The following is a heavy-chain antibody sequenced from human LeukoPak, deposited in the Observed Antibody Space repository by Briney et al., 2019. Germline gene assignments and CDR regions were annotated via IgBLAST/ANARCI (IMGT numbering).Heavy chain of an antibody. Sequence: SQTLSLTCTVSGGSISSNSYYWGWIRQPPGKGLDWIGSIYYSGSTYYNPSLKSRVTISVDTYKNQFSLKLSSVTAADTAMYYCARLPNSGSYLGHLDIWGQGTMVTVSS. V-gene: IGHV4-39*01. CDR2: IYYSGST. CDR1: GGSISSNSYY. CDR3: ARLPNSGSYLGHLDI. J-gene: IGHJ3*02. D-gene: IGHD1-26*01.